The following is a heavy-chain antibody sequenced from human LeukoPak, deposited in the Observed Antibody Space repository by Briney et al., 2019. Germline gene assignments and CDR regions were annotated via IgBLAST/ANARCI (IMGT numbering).Heavy chain of an antibody. Sequence: ASVTVSCKASGYTFTSYGSSWVRQAPGQGLEWMGWISAYNGNTNYAQKLQGRVTITTDTSTSTAYMELRSLRSDDTAVYYCARDSGRFLEWLSNYYYYYMDVWGKGTTVTVSS. CDR1: GYTFTSYG. D-gene: IGHD3-3*01. V-gene: IGHV1-18*01. CDR3: ARDSGRFLEWLSNYYYYYMDV. CDR2: ISAYNGNT. J-gene: IGHJ6*03.